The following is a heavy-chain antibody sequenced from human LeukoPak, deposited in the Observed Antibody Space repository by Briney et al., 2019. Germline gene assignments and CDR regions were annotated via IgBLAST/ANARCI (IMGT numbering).Heavy chain of an antibody. J-gene: IGHJ4*02. V-gene: IGHV3-23*01. CDR1: GFTFSTYA. CDR3: ARDTPIGY. Sequence: GGSLRLSCAASGFTFSTYAMTWVRQAPGKGLEWVSLISGTGGSTYYADSVKGRFTISRDNSKNTLYLQMNSLRAEDTAVYYCARDTPIGYCGQGTLVTVSS. CDR2: ISGTGGST. D-gene: IGHD3-22*01.